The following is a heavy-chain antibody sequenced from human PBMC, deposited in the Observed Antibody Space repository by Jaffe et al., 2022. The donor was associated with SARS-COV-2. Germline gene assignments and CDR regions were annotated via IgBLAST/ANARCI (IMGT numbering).Heavy chain of an antibody. J-gene: IGHJ6*02. D-gene: IGHD2-21*02. CDR3: ARAMVVTAIRFYYYGMDV. CDR2: ISSSSSYI. V-gene: IGHV3-21*01. Sequence: EVQLVESGGGLVKPGGSLRLSCAASGFTFSSYSMNWVRQAPGKGLEWVSSISSSSSYIYYADSVKGRFTISRDNAKNSLYLQMNSLRAEDTAVYYCARAMVVTAIRFYYYGMDVWGQGTTVTVSS. CDR1: GFTFSSYS.